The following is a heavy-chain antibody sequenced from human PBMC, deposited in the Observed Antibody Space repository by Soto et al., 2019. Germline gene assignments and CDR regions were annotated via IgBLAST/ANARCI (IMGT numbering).Heavy chain of an antibody. V-gene: IGHV4-61*01. Sequence: PSETLSLTCTVSGGSVSANSYYWNWIRLPPGKGLQWVGHIYHTGIIQYSPSFKSRALISLDTPKNQFSLKLSSVTAADTAVYYCARDLTYYYGMDVWGQGTPVTLAS. CDR2: IYHTGII. J-gene: IGHJ6*02. CDR3: ARDLTYYYGMDV. CDR1: GGSVSANSYY. D-gene: IGHD7-27*01.